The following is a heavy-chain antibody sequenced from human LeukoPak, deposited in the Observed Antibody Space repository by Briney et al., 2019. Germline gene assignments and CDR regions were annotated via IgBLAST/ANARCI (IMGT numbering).Heavy chain of an antibody. CDR1: GGTFNTYA. J-gene: IGHJ4*02. Sequence: SVKVSCKASGGTFNTYAFNWVRQAPGQGLEWMGRIIPVFGTPHYAQKYQGRLTSTTDEFASTVYMELSSLRSQDTAIYYCARIEGDYGVFVFWGQGTLVTVSS. CDR3: ARIEGDYGVFVF. CDR2: IIPVFGTP. D-gene: IGHD4-17*01. V-gene: IGHV1-69*05.